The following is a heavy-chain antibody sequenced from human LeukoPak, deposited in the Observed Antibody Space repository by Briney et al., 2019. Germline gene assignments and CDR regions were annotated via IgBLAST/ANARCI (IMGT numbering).Heavy chain of an antibody. V-gene: IGHV4-59*01. CDR3: ARYGSGSYHFDY. CDR1: GGSISGYY. Sequence: PSETLSLTCTVSGGSISGYYWSWIRQPSGKGLEWIGFIHYSGSTNYNPSLKSRVTISVDTSTNHFSLKLSSVTAADTAVYYCARYGSGSYHFDYWGQGTLVTVSP. D-gene: IGHD3-10*01. J-gene: IGHJ4*02. CDR2: IHYSGST.